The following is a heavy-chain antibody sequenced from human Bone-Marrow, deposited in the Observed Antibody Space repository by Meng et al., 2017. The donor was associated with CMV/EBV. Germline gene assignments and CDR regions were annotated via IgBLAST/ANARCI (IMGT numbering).Heavy chain of an antibody. D-gene: IGHD1-26*01. CDR2: IYYSGST. Sequence: SETLSLTCTVSGGSISSYYWSWIRQPPGKGLEWIGYIYYSGSTNDNPSLKGRVTISVDTSKNQFTLRLSSVTVADTTVYYFARGMIATLGYYFDYWGQGTLVTVSS. CDR1: GGSISSYY. CDR3: ARGMIATLGYYFDY. J-gene: IGHJ4*02. V-gene: IGHV4-59*01.